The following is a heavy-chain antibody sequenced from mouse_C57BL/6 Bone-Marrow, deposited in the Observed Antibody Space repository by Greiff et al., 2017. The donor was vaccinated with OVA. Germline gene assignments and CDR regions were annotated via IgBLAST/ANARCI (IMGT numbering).Heavy chain of an antibody. V-gene: IGHV1-54*01. D-gene: IGHD1-2*01. CDR3: ARSDGKYGSFDY. CDR2: INPGSGGT. CDR1: GYAFTNYL. J-gene: IGHJ2*01. Sequence: QVQLQQSGAELVRPGTSVKVSCKASGYAFTNYLIEWVKQRPGQGLEWIGVINPGSGGTNYNEKFKGKATLTADKSSSTAYMQLSSLTSEDSAVYYCARSDGKYGSFDYWGQGTTVTVSS.